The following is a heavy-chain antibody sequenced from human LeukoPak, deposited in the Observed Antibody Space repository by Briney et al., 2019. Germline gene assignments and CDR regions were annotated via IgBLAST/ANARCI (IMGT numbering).Heavy chain of an antibody. J-gene: IGHJ6*03. CDR3: AKHLIPYYYYYMDV. V-gene: IGHV3-23*01. Sequence: GGSLRLSCAASGFTFSSYAMSWVRQAPGKGLEWVSAISGSGGSTYYADSVKGRFTISRDNSKNTLYLQMNSLRAEDTAVYYCAKHLIPYYYYYMDVWGKGTTVTVSS. CDR2: ISGSGGST. CDR1: GFTFSSYA.